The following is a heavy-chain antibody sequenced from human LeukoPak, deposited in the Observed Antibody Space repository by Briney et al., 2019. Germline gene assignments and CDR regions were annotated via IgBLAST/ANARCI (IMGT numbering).Heavy chain of an antibody. V-gene: IGHV4-59*01. D-gene: IGHD6-13*01. CDR3: ARVTGYMVEDYFDY. CDR1: DGSISSYY. CDR2: IYYSGST. J-gene: IGHJ4*02. Sequence: PSETLSLTCTVSDGSISSYYWSWIRQPPGKGLEWIGYIYYSGSTNYNPSLKSRVTISVDTSKNQFSLRLSSVTAADTALYYCARVTGYMVEDYFDYWGQGTLVTVSS.